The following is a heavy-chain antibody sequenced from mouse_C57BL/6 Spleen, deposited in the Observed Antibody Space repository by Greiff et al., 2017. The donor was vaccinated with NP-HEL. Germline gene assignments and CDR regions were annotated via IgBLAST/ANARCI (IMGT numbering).Heavy chain of an antibody. D-gene: IGHD1-1*01. V-gene: IGHV5-17*01. CDR2: ISSGSSTI. CDR1: GFTFSDYG. Sequence: EVQGVESGGGLVKPGGSLKLSCAASGFTFSDYGMHWVRQAPEKGLEWVAYISSGSSTIYYADTVKGRFTISRDNAKNTLFLQMTSLRSEDTAMYYCARAPITTVVAHWYFDVWGTGTTVTVSS. CDR3: ARAPITTVVAHWYFDV. J-gene: IGHJ1*03.